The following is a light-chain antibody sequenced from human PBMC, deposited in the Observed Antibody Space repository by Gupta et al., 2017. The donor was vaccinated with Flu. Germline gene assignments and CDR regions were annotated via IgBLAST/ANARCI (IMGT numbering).Light chain of an antibody. CDR2: EET. Sequence: PGKTARITCSGEVVANKYALWEQQRAGQAPVLVIYEETKRPSMIRERFSASTSGTTTTVTITGAEGEDEADYYCSSTDNTDNGVFGGGTKVTVL. J-gene: IGLJ3*02. CDR1: VVANKY. V-gene: IGLV3-10*01. CDR3: SSTDNTDNGV.